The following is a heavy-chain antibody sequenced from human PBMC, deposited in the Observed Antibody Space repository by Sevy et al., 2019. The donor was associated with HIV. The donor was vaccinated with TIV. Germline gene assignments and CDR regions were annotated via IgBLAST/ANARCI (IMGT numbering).Heavy chain of an antibody. J-gene: IGHJ4*02. CDR3: ARDWWELKGVYFDY. V-gene: IGHV3-21*01. CDR1: GFTFSSYS. CDR2: ISSSSSYI. D-gene: IGHD3-10*01. Sequence: GSLRLSCAASGFTFSSYSMNWVRQAPGKGLEWVSSISSSSSYIYYADSVKGRFTISRDNAKNSLYLQMNSLRAEDTAVYYCARDWWELKGVYFDYWGQGTLVTVSS.